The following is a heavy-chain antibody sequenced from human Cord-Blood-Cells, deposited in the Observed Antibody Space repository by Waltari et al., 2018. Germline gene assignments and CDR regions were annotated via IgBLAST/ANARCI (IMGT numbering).Heavy chain of an antibody. CDR3: AKERGVGDGDAFDI. D-gene: IGHD3-16*01. V-gene: IGHV3-23*01. CDR1: GFTFSSYA. Sequence: EVQLLESGGGLVQPGGSLRLSCAASGFTFSSYAMSWVRQAPGKGGVWVQCFRVRGGSTHNTDSGRGRFTIPRTNTKTPLKLKMNSRRAEDTALYYCAKERGVGDGDAFDIWGQGTMVTVSS. CDR2: FRVRGGST. J-gene: IGHJ3*02.